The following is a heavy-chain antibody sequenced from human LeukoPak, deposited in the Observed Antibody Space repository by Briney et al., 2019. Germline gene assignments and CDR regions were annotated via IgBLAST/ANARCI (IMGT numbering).Heavy chain of an antibody. CDR3: ARAASSGYDAPWYYYYGMDV. D-gene: IGHD3-22*01. J-gene: IGHJ6*02. CDR1: GFTLSSYS. CDR2: ISSSSSYI. Sequence: GGTLRLSCAASGFTLSSYSMNWVRQAPGKGLEWVSSISSSSSYIYYADSVKGRFTISRDNAKNSLYLQMNSLRAEDTAVYYCARAASSGYDAPWYYYYGMDVWGQGTTVTVSS. V-gene: IGHV3-21*01.